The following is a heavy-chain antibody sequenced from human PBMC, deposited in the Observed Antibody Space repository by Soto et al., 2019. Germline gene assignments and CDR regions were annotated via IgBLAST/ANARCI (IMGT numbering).Heavy chain of an antibody. CDR3: ARDAPRGSSSPGSKDYFDY. J-gene: IGHJ4*02. CDR1: GFTFSNNA. D-gene: IGHD6-13*01. CDR2: ISGSGGST. Sequence: GGSLRLSCAASGFTFSNNAMTWGRQAPGKGLEWVSGISGSGGSTYYADSVKGRFTISRDNSKNTLYLQMSSLRAEDTAVYYCARDAPRGSSSPGSKDYFDYWGQGTLVTVSS. V-gene: IGHV3-23*01.